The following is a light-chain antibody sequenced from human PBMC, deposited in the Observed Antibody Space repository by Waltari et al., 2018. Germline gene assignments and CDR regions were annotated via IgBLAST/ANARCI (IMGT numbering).Light chain of an antibody. CDR2: DAS. V-gene: IGKV3-11*01. CDR3: QQRSNWPLT. Sequence: EIVLTQSPATLSLSPGERAPLSCRASQSVSSYLAWYQQKPGQPPRLLIYDASNRATGIPARFSGSGSGTDFTLTISSLEPEDFAVYYCQQRSNWPLTFGGGTKVEIK. J-gene: IGKJ4*01. CDR1: QSVSSY.